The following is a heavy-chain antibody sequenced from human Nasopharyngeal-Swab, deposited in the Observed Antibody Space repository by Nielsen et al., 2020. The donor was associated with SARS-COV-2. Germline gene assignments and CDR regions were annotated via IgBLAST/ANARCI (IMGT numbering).Heavy chain of an antibody. Sequence: GESLMISCVSSGFTFRDFWMSWVRQAPAKGLEWVASIKQDGSEKNYVDSVEGRFTISRDNAKNSLFLQMDSLRTEDTAFYYCARVGGRTSPMGSWGQGTLVTVSS. CDR3: ARVGGRTSPMGS. V-gene: IGHV3-7*01. CDR1: GFTFRDFW. J-gene: IGHJ4*02. D-gene: IGHD3-10*01. CDR2: IKQDGSEK.